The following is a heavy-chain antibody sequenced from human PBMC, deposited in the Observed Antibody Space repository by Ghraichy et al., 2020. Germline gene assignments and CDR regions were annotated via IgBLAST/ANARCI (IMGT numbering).Heavy chain of an antibody. V-gene: IGHV4-61*03. CDR3: ARSVATRRPFDY. J-gene: IGHJ4*02. CDR1: SGSVSGGTYY. Sequence: SETLSLTCTPSSGSVSGGTYYWSWIRQSPGGRLEWIEYIFSTGRTNYNPSLESRVTISLDTTENHMSLTLTSVTAADTAVYFCARSVATRRPFDYWGQGTLVTVSS. D-gene: IGHD2-15*01. CDR2: IFSTGRT.